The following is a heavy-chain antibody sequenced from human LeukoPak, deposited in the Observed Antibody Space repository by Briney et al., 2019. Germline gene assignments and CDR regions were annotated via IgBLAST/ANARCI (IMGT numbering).Heavy chain of an antibody. CDR1: GGSFSDYY. CDR3: ARVYYSSSYDYWYFDL. CDR2: IFYSGST. J-gene: IGHJ2*01. D-gene: IGHD6-13*01. Sequence: SETLSLTCAVYGGSFSDYYWSWIRQPPGKGLEWIGYIFYSGSTNHNPSLKSRVTISVDTSKNQFSLKLSSVTAADTAVYYYARVYYSSSYDYWYFDLWGRGTLVTVSS. V-gene: IGHV4-59*01.